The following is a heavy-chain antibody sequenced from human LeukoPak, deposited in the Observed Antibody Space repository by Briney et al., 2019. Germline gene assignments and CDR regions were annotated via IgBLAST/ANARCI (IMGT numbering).Heavy chain of an antibody. Sequence: SETLSLTCTVSGGSISSYYCSWIRQPPGKGLEWIGYIYYSGSTNYNPSLKSRVTISVDTSKNQFSLKLSSVTAADTAVYYCASTAGYSGYDYWGQGTLVTVSS. CDR1: GGSISSYY. CDR3: ASTAGYSGYDY. D-gene: IGHD5-12*01. V-gene: IGHV4-59*01. CDR2: IYYSGST. J-gene: IGHJ4*02.